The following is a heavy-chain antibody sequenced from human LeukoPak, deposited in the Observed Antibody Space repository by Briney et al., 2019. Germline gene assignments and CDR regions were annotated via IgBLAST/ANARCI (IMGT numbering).Heavy chain of an antibody. Sequence: SETLSLTCTVSGGSISSYYWSWIRQPPGKGLEWIGYIYYSGSTNYNPSLKSRVTISVDTSKNQFSLKLSSVTAADTAVYYCARNGGVTRGLYYFDYWGQGTLVTVSS. D-gene: IGHD3-3*01. CDR1: GGSISSYY. CDR2: IYYSGST. CDR3: ARNGGVTRGLYYFDY. J-gene: IGHJ4*02. V-gene: IGHV4-59*01.